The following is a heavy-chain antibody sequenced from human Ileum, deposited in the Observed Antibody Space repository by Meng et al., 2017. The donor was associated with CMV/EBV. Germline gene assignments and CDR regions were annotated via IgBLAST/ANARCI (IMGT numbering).Heavy chain of an antibody. Sequence: QVQLVQSGAEVKKPGASVKVSCKASGYTFSDYHMHWVRQAPGQGPEWMGWINPKSGATNYAQKFEGRVTMTRDTSIYTAYMEMTSLRSDDTAVYYCARSFGGHWGQGTLVTVSS. J-gene: IGHJ4*02. CDR2: INPKSGAT. D-gene: IGHD3-16*01. V-gene: IGHV1-2*02. CDR1: GYTFSDYH. CDR3: ARSFGGH.